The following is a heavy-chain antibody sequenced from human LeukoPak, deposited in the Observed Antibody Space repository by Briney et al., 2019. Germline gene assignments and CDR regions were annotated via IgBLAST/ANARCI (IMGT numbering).Heavy chain of an antibody. J-gene: IGHJ6*02. CDR2: INPNSGGT. D-gene: IGHD6-6*01. V-gene: IGHV1-2*06. CDR3: ARKVIAARRHYYGMDV. Sequence: ASVKVSCKASGYTFTGYYMHWVRQAPGQGLEWMGRINPNSGGTNYAQKFQGRVTMTRDTSISTAYMELSRLRSDDTAVYYCARKVIAARRHYYGMDVWGQGTTVTVSS. CDR1: GYTFTGYY.